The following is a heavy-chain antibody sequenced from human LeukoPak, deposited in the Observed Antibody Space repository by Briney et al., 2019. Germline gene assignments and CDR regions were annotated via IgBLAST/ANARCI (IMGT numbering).Heavy chain of an antibody. Sequence: ASVKVSCKASGYTFTSYDINWVRQATGQGLEWMGWMNPNSGNTGYAQKFQGRVTITADKSTSTAYMELSSLRSEDTAVYYCARSNYYDSSGSPFDYWGQGTLVTVSS. V-gene: IGHV1-8*01. J-gene: IGHJ4*02. CDR1: GYTFTSYD. D-gene: IGHD3-22*01. CDR2: MNPNSGNT. CDR3: ARSNYYDSSGSPFDY.